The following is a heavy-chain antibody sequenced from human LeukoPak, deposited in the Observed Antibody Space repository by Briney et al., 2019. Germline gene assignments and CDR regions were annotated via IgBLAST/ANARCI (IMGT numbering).Heavy chain of an antibody. Sequence: ASVTVSCKASGYTFTSYYMHWVRQAPGQGLEWMGIINPSGGSTSYAQKFQGRVTMTRDTSTSTVYMELSSLRSEDTAVYYCARNYRGYYYYMDVWGKGTTVTVSS. D-gene: IGHD1-7*01. CDR2: INPSGGST. V-gene: IGHV1-46*01. CDR1: GYTFTSYY. J-gene: IGHJ6*03. CDR3: ARNYRGYYYYMDV.